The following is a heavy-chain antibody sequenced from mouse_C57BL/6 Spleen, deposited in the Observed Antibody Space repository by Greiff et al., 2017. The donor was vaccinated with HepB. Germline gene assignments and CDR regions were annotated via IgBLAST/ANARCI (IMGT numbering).Heavy chain of an antibody. CDR1: GYTFTSYW. J-gene: IGHJ4*01. V-gene: IGHV1-72*01. CDR3: ARWGKIRDYYAMDY. Sequence: QVQLQQSGAELVKPGASVKLSCKASGYTFTSYWMHWVKQRPGRGLEWIGRIYPNSGGTKYNEKFKSKATLTVDKPSSTAYMQLSSLTSEDSAVYYCARWGKIRDYYAMDYWGQGTSVTVSS. CDR2: IYPNSGGT.